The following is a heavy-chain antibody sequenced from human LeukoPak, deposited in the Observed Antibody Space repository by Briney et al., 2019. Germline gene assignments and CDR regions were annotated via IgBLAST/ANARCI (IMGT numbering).Heavy chain of an antibody. D-gene: IGHD3-10*01. CDR1: GGSISSYY. CDR3: AREGSDYYGSGSYYRSYYYYMDV. Sequence: SETLSLTCTVSGGSISSYYWSWIRQPAGKGLEWIGRIYTSVSTNYNPSLKSRFTMSVDTSKNQFSLKLSSVTAADTAVYYCAREGSDYYGSGSYYRSYYYYMDVWGKGTTVTISS. J-gene: IGHJ6*03. V-gene: IGHV4-4*07. CDR2: IYTSVST.